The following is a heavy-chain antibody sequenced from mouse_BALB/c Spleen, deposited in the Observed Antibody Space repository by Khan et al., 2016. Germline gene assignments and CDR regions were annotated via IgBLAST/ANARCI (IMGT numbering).Heavy chain of an antibody. J-gene: IGHJ2*01. CDR3: ARGVYGYHYFDY. V-gene: IGHV5-6-3*01. D-gene: IGHD1-2*01. CDR2: INSNGGST. Sequence: EVELVESGGGLVQPGGSLKLSCAASGFTFSSYGMSWVRQTPDKRLELVATINSNGGSTYYPDSVKGRFTISRDNAKTTLYLQMSSLKSEDTAMYYCARGVYGYHYFDYWGQGTTLTVSS. CDR1: GFTFSSYG.